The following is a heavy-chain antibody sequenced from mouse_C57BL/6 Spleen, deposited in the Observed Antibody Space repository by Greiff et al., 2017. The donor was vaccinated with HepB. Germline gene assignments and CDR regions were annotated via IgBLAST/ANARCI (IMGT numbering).Heavy chain of an antibody. CDR3: ARGGSNPPMDY. J-gene: IGHJ4*01. CDR2: IDPSDSYT. D-gene: IGHD2-5*01. V-gene: IGHV1-50*01. Sequence: QVQLKQPGAELVKPGASVKLSCKASGYTFTSYWMQWVKQRPGQGLEWIGEIDPSDSYTNYNQKFKGKATLTVDTSSSTAYMQLSSLTSEDSAVYYCARGGSNPPMDYWGQGTSVTVSS. CDR1: GYTFTSYW.